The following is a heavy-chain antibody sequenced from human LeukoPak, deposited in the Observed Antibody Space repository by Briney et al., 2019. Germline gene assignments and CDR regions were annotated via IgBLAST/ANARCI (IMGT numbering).Heavy chain of an antibody. V-gene: IGHV4-39*01. CDR1: GGSISSSSYY. CDR3: ARHSAGWIPLWYFFDY. D-gene: IGHD5-18*01. J-gene: IGHJ4*02. CDR2: IYYSGST. Sequence: SETLSLTCTVSGGSISSSSYYWGWIRQPPGKGLEWIGSIYYSGSTYYNPSLKSRVTISVDTSKNQFSLKLSSVTAADTAVYYCARHSAGWIPLWYFFDYWGQGTLVTVSS.